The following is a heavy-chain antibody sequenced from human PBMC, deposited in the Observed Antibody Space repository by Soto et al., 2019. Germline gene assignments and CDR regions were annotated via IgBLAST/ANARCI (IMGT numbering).Heavy chain of an antibody. V-gene: IGHV1-18*04. CDR1: GYIFTTYR. D-gene: IGHD6-13*01. J-gene: IGHJ5*02. CDR2: ISPNNGNT. Sequence: QVPLVQSGTEVKKPGASVKVSCKASGYIFTTYRIAWVRQAPGQGLEWVGWISPNNGNTNYAQNVQGTVTMTTDTSTTTAYMELRSLTSDDTAAYYCAREALGVNSSWFDPWGQGALVTVSS. CDR3: AREALGVNSSWFDP.